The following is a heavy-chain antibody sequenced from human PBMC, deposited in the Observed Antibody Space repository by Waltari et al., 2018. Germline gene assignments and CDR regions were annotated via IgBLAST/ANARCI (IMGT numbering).Heavy chain of an antibody. J-gene: IGHJ5*02. CDR1: GGSLSGYF. V-gene: IGHV4-34*02. CDR3: AQGSSWYDP. CDR2: INTGGYT. Sequence: QLQLQQRGAGLLKPSETLSLTCSLHGGSLSGYFWNWIHQPPGKGLEWIGQINTGGYTTYNPSLKSRVTMSVDKSKNEFSLNLTSVTAADTAVYYCAQGSSWYDPWGQGTLVIVSS.